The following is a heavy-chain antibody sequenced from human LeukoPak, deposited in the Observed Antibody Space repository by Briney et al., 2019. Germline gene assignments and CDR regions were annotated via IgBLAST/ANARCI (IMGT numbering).Heavy chain of an antibody. D-gene: IGHD5-18*01. V-gene: IGHV4-39*07. CDR1: GGSISTSNYY. J-gene: IGHJ6*03. CDR2: IFYSGST. Sequence: PSETLSLTCTVSGGSISTSNYYWGWIRQPPGKGLEWIGNIFYSGSTYYSPSLKSRVTISLDTSKNQFSLKLSSVTAADTAVCYCARDNPDTAMGHYYYYYMDVWGKGTTVTISS. CDR3: ARDNPDTAMGHYYYYYMDV.